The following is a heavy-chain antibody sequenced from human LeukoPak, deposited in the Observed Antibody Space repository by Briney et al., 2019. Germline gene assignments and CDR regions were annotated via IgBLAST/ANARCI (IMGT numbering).Heavy chain of an antibody. CDR1: GYSISSGYY. CDR3: AREDSGSSTWRLDY. D-gene: IGHD1-26*01. J-gene: IGHJ4*02. Sequence: SETLSLTCTVSGYSISSGYYWGWIRQPPGKGLEWIGSVYHSGSTYYNPSLKSRVTISVDTSKNQFSLKLSSVTAADTAVYYCAREDSGSSTWRLDYWGQGTLVTVSS. CDR2: VYHSGST. V-gene: IGHV4-38-2*02.